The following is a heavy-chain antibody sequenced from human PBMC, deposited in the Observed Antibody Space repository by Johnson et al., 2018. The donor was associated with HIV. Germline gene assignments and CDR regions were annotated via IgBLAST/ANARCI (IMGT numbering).Heavy chain of an antibody. D-gene: IGHD3-16*01. CDR2: IGTAGDT. Sequence: VQLVESRGVLVQPGGSLRLSCAASGFTVSSNYMRWVRQAPGKGLEWVSVIGTAGDTYYPGCVKGRFTISRDNAKISLYLLLNSRRVEDTAVYYCARDPPTLGVGAFDIWGQGKMVTVSS. J-gene: IGHJ3*02. V-gene: IGHV3-13*01. CDR3: ARDPPTLGVGAFDI. CDR1: GFTVSSNY.